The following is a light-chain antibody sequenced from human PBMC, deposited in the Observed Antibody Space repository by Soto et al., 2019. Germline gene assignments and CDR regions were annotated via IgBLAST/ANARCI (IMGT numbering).Light chain of an antibody. J-gene: IGKJ1*01. CDR2: GAS. CDR1: QGIRTE. V-gene: IGKV1-6*01. Sequence: AIQMTQSPSSLYASVGDRVTITCRASQGIRTELGWYQQKPGTAPRLLIYGASTLQGGVPSRFSGIGSGTDFTLTISSLQPEYFATYYCLQDNSDPRTFGQWTKVEIK. CDR3: LQDNSDPRT.